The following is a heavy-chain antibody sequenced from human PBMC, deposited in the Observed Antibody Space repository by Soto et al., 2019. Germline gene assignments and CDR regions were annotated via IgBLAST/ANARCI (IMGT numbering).Heavy chain of an antibody. Sequence: GASVKVSCKACGYTFTRYDINWVRQSTGQGLEWMGWMNPNSGNTGYAQKFQGRVTMTRNTSISTAYMELSSLRSEDTAVYYCARVTDSSSWYRPPGYWGQGTLVTVSS. CDR1: GYTFTRYD. CDR2: MNPNSGNT. V-gene: IGHV1-8*01. J-gene: IGHJ4*02. CDR3: ARVTDSSSWYRPPGY. D-gene: IGHD6-13*01.